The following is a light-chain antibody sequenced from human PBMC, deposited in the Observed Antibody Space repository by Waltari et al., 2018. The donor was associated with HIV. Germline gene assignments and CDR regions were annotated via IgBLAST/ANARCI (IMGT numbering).Light chain of an antibody. V-gene: IGKV3-20*01. CDR1: QSVTTNF. CDR3: HQYSSSYQT. CDR2: GGS. J-gene: IGKJ1*01. Sequence: ENVLTQSPGTLSLSPGDTATLSCRATQSVTTNFLAWYQQKPGQAPRLLIYGGSNRATGIPDRFSGSGSGTDFTRTISRLEPEDFAVYYCHQYSSSYQTFGQGTKVEI.